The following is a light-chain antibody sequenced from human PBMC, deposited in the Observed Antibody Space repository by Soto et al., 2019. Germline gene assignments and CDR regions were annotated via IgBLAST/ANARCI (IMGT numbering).Light chain of an antibody. CDR3: LQYDTSVRT. Sequence: DIQMTQFPSTRSVSVGDRVTITCRASQSINYWLAWYQQKPGKAPKLLIYQASTLETGVPSRFSGGGSGTEFTLTISSLQPDDFATYYCLQYDTSVRTFGQGTKVEIK. V-gene: IGKV1-5*03. CDR2: QAS. J-gene: IGKJ1*01. CDR1: QSINYW.